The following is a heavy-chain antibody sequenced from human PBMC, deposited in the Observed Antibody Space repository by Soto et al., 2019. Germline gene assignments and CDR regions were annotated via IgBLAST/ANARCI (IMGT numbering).Heavy chain of an antibody. D-gene: IGHD3-10*01. J-gene: IGHJ4*02. V-gene: IGHV3-48*03. CDR3: ARSLRGARGGYFGY. CDR1: GFTFSSYE. CDR2: ISSSGSTI. Sequence: GGSLRLSCAASGFTFSSYEMNWVRQAPGKGLEWVSYISSSGSTIYYADSVKGRFTISRDNAKNSLYLQMNSLRAEDTAVYYCARSLRGARGGYFGYWGQGTLVTVSS.